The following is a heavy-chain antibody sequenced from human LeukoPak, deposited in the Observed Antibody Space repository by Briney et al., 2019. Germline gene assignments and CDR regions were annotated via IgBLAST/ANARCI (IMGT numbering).Heavy chain of an antibody. D-gene: IGHD4-17*01. Sequence: KSSETLSLTCTVSGGSISSSSHYWGWIRQPPGKGLEWIGSIYYSGSTYYNPSLKNRVTISVDTSKSQFSLKLSSVTAADTAVYYCAAGKKLYGDYPWCWGQGTLVTVSS. CDR1: GGSISSSSHY. CDR2: IYYSGST. V-gene: IGHV4-39*07. J-gene: IGHJ4*02. CDR3: AAGKKLYGDYPWC.